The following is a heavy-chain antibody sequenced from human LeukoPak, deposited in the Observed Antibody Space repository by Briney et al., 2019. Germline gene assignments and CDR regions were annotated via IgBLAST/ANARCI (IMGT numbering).Heavy chain of an antibody. J-gene: IGHJ5*02. CDR3: AXXLSXPYYDFWSGYLYRFDP. V-gene: IGHV4-4*07. CDR1: GGSISSYY. CDR2: IYTSGST. D-gene: IGHD3-3*01. Sequence: SETLSLTCTVSGGSISSYYWSWIRQPAGKGLEWIGRIYTSGSTNYNPSLKSRVTMSVDTSKNQFSLKLSSVTAADTAVYYCAXXLSXPYYDFWSGYLYRFDPWGQGTLVTVSS.